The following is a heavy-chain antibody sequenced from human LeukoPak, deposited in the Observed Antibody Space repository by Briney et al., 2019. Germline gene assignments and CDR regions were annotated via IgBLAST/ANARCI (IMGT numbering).Heavy chain of an antibody. Sequence: GGSLRLSCAASGFTFSSYRMHWVRQTPGKGLVWVSRIKGDGSSTSYADSVKGRFTISRDNAKNTLYLQMNSLRAEDTAVYYCARNIYGSDKENMDVWGQGTTVTVSS. J-gene: IGHJ6*02. CDR1: GFTFSSYR. CDR3: ARNIYGSDKENMDV. D-gene: IGHD2-15*01. CDR2: IKGDGSST. V-gene: IGHV3-74*01.